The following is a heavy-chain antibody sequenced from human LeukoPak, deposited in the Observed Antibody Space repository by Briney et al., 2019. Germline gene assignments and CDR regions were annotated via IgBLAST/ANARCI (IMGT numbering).Heavy chain of an antibody. J-gene: IGHJ3*02. Sequence: PSETLSLTCTVSGGSISTSYWSWIRQPPGKGLEWIGYIYYSGSTNYNPSLKCRVTISVDTSKNQFSLKLSSVTAADTAVYYCARGPQYCSDGSCYSYAFDIWGQGTMVTVSS. CDR1: GGSISTSY. CDR3: ARGPQYCSDGSCYSYAFDI. CDR2: IYYSGST. D-gene: IGHD2-15*01. V-gene: IGHV4-59*01.